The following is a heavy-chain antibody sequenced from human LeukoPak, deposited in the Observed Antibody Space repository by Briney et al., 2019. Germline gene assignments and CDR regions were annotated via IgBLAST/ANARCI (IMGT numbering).Heavy chain of an antibody. J-gene: IGHJ6*02. CDR2: TYYRSTWHY. CDR1: GDSVSANRAA. Sequence: SQTLSLTCAISGDSVSANRAAWNWIRQSPSRGLEWLGRTYYRSTWHYDYAESVKSRTVIIPDTSKNHFSLQLNSVTPEDTSVYYCVRQYNSGWTYYYGMDVWGQGTTVTVSS. CDR3: VRQYNSGWTYYYGMDV. D-gene: IGHD6-19*01. V-gene: IGHV6-1*01.